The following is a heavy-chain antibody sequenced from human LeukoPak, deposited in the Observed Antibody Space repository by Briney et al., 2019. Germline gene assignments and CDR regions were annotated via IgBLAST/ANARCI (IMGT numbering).Heavy chain of an antibody. Sequence: GGSLRLSCAASGFTFSSYAMHWVRQAPGKGLEWVSAISGSGGSTYYADSVKGRFTISRDNSKNTLYLQMNSLRAEDTAVYYCAKDRDRGYSYGHFDYWGQGTLVTVSS. J-gene: IGHJ4*02. D-gene: IGHD5-18*01. CDR1: GFTFSSYA. CDR3: AKDRDRGYSYGHFDY. CDR2: ISGSGGST. V-gene: IGHV3-23*01.